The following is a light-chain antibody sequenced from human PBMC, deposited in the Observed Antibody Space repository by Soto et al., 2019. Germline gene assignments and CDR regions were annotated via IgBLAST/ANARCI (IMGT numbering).Light chain of an antibody. Sequence: DIQITQSPSTLSASVGERVTITCRASQGISSSWLAWYQQKPGKAPKLLIYDVTSLESGVPSRFSGSGSGTEFTLTISSLQPDDFATYFCQQYHTYPTFGQGTKVDIK. V-gene: IGKV1-5*01. CDR2: DVT. J-gene: IGKJ1*01. CDR1: QGISSSW. CDR3: QQYHTYPT.